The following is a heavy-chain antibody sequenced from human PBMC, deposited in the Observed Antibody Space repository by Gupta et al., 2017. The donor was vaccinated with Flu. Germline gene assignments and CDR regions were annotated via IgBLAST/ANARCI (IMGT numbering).Heavy chain of an antibody. V-gene: IGHV3-23*01. Sequence: EVQLLESGGGLVQPGGSLRLSCAASGFTFSSYAMSWVRQAPGKGLEWVSAISGSVGSTYYADSVKGRFTISRDNSKNTLYLQMNRLRAEDTAVYYCAKDPRSLAAAGTRAFDYWGQGTLVTVSS. J-gene: IGHJ4*02. CDR1: GFTFSSYA. CDR3: AKDPRSLAAAGTRAFDY. CDR2: ISGSVGST. D-gene: IGHD6-13*01.